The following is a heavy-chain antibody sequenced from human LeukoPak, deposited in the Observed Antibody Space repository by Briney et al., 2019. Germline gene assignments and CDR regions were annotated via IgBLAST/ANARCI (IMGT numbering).Heavy chain of an antibody. CDR2: FDPEDGET. D-gene: IGHD3-22*01. V-gene: IGHV1-24*01. Sequence: GASVKVSCKVSGYTLTELSMHWVRQAPGKGLEWMGGFDPEDGETIYAQKFQGRVTMTEDTSTDTAYMELSSLRSEDTAVYYCARGTRAAYYYDSSGTFDYWGQGTLVTVSS. CDR3: ARGTRAAYYYDSSGTFDY. CDR1: GYTLTELS. J-gene: IGHJ4*02.